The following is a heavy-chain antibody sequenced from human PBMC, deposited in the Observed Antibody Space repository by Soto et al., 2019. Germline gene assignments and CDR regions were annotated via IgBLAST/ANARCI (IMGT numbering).Heavy chain of an antibody. D-gene: IGHD3-22*01. CDR1: GGSISSSSYY. Sequence: SETLSLTCTVSGGSISSSSYYWGWIRQPPGKGLEWIGSIYYSGSTYYNPSLKSRVTISVDTSKNQFSLKLSSVTAADTAVYYCARRGDYYDSSGYYQPHFDYWGQGTLVTVPS. CDR2: IYYSGST. J-gene: IGHJ4*02. V-gene: IGHV4-39*01. CDR3: ARRGDYYDSSGYYQPHFDY.